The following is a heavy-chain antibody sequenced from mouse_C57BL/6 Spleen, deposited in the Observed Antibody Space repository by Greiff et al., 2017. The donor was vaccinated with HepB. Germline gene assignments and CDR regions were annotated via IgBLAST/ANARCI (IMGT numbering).Heavy chain of an antibody. Sequence: QVQLQQPGAELVRPGSSVKLSCKASGYTFTSYWMHWVKQRPVQGLEWIGNIDPSDSETHYNQKFKDKATLTVDKSSSTAYMQLSSLTSEDSAVYYCARESYDGYYPGFAYWGQGTLVTVSA. V-gene: IGHV1-52*01. J-gene: IGHJ3*01. CDR2: IDPSDSET. D-gene: IGHD2-3*01. CDR3: ARESYDGYYPGFAY. CDR1: GYTFTSYW.